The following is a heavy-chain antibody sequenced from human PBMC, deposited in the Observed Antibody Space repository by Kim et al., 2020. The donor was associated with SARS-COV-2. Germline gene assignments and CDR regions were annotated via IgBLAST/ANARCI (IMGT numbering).Heavy chain of an antibody. Sequence: IGYADCVKGRITISRENAKHSLYLQMNSLRAEDTALYYCAKGDIAVAEDYWGQGTLFTVSS. J-gene: IGHJ4*02. CDR2: I. V-gene: IGHV3-9*01. CDR3: AKGDIAVAEDY. D-gene: IGHD6-19*01.